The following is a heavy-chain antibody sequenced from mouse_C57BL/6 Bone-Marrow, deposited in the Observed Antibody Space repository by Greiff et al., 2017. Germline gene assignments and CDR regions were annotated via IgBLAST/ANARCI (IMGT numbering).Heavy chain of an antibody. CDR3: ARSCYSKYFDY. V-gene: IGHV1-82*01. D-gene: IGHD2-5*01. CDR2: IYPGDGDT. Sequence: QVPVKQSGPELVKPGASVKISCKASGYAFSSSWMNWVKQRPGKGLEWIGRIYPGDGDTNYNGKFKGKATLTADKSSSTAYMQLSSRTSEDSAVYICARSCYSKYFDYWGQGTTLTVSS. CDR1: GYAFSSSW. J-gene: IGHJ2*01.